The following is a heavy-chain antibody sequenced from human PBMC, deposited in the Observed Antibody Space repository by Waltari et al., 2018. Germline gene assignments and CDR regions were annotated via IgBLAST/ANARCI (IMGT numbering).Heavy chain of an antibody. V-gene: IGHV3-9*01. D-gene: IGHD6-13*01. CDR1: GFTFDDYA. CDR2: ISWNSGSI. CDR3: AKDPQYIAAAGIRWFDP. J-gene: IGHJ5*02. Sequence: EVQLVESGGGLVQPGRSLRLSCAASGFTFDDYAMHWVRQAPGKGLEWVSGISWNSGSIGYADSVKGRFTISRDNAKNTLYLQMNSLRAEDTAVYYCAKDPQYIAAAGIRWFDPWGQGTLVTVSS.